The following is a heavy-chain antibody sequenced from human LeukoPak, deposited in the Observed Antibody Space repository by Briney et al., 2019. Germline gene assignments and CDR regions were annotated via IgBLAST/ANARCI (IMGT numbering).Heavy chain of an antibody. D-gene: IGHD5-24*01. Sequence: SVKVSCKASGGTFSSYAISWVRQAPGQGLEWMGGIIPIFGTANYAQKFQGRVTITADKSTSTAYMELSSLRSEDTAVYYCARRQDDYYYYYMDVWGKGATVTISS. CDR3: ARRQDDYYYYYMDV. CDR1: GGTFSSYA. CDR2: IIPIFGTA. V-gene: IGHV1-69*06. J-gene: IGHJ6*03.